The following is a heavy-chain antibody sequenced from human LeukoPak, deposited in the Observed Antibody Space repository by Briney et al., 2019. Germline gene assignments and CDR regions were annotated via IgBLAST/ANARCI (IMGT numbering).Heavy chain of an antibody. CDR1: GGSISSSSYY. J-gene: IGHJ4*02. CDR2: IYYSGST. CDR3: ARGEGCSSTSCTDY. D-gene: IGHD2-2*01. Sequence: SETLSLTCTVSGGSISSSSYYWGWIRQPPGKGLEWIGSIYYSGSTYYNPSLKSRVTISVDTSKNQFSLKLSSVTAADTAVYYCARGEGCSSTSCTDYWGQGTLVTVSS. V-gene: IGHV4-39*01.